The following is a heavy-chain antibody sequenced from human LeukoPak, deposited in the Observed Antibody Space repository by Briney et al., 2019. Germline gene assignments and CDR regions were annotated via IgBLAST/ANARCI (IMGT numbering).Heavy chain of an antibody. CDR3: ARRGAGGNWNDGWFDP. CDR2: INPNSGGT. V-gene: IGHV1-2*02. CDR1: GYTFTGYY. D-gene: IGHD1-1*01. J-gene: IGHJ5*02. Sequence: ASVKVSCKASGYTFTGYYMHWVRQAPGQGLEWMGWINPNSGGTNYAQKLQGRVTMTTDTSTSTAYMELRSLRSDDTAVYYCARRGAGGNWNDGWFDPWGQGTLVTVSS.